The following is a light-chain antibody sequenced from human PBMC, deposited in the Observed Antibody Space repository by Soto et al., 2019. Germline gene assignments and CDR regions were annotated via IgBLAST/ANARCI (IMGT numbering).Light chain of an antibody. Sequence: AIRMTQSPSSLSASTGDRVTITCRASQGISSYLAWYQQKPGKAPKLLIYAASTLQSGVPSRSSGSGSGTDFTLTISCLQSEDFATYYCQQYYSYPLFGQGTKLEIK. CDR3: QQYYSYPL. J-gene: IGKJ2*01. CDR2: AAS. CDR1: QGISSY. V-gene: IGKV1-8*01.